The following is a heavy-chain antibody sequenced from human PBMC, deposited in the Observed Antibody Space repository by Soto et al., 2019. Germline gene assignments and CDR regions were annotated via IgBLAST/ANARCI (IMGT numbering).Heavy chain of an antibody. CDR2: ISTSGSTV. V-gene: IGHV3-48*03. CDR3: VRYCSTTLCNGVATRTFDY. CDR1: RFTFSTYE. J-gene: IGHJ4*02. Sequence: GGSLRLSCAASRFTFSTYEMNWVRQAPGKGLEWVSYISTSGSTVYYADSVKGRFTISRDNTRNSLYLQMNSLRDEDTALYYCVRYCSTTLCNGVATRTFDYWGQGTLVTVSS. D-gene: IGHD2-2*01.